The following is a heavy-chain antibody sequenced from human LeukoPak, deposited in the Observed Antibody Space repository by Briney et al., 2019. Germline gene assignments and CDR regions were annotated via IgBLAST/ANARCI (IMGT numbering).Heavy chain of an antibody. Sequence: SSQTLSLTRAVYGASFSGYYWSWVRQPPGKGLEWIGEINHSGSTNYNPSLKSRVTISVDTSKNQFSLKLSSVTAADTAVYYCARGPAVYDSSGYYPDYWGQGTLVTVSS. CDR2: INHSGST. D-gene: IGHD3-22*01. J-gene: IGHJ4*02. CDR3: ARGPAVYDSSGYYPDY. CDR1: GASFSGYY. V-gene: IGHV4-34*01.